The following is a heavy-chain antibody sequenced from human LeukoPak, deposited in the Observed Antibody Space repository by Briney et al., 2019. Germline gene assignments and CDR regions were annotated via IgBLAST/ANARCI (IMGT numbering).Heavy chain of an antibody. CDR1: GGSISSYY. J-gene: IGHJ4*02. V-gene: IGHV4-59*01. CDR3: ARSLGSGWYNDY. Sequence: SETLSLTCTVSGGSISSYYWSWIRQPPGKGLEWIGYIYYSGSTNYNPSLKSRVTISVDTSKNQFSLKLSSVTAADTAVYYCARSLGSGWYNDYWGQGTLVTASS. D-gene: IGHD6-19*01. CDR2: IYYSGST.